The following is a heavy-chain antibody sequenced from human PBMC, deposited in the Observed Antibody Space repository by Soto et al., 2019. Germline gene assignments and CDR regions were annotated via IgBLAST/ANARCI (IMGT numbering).Heavy chain of an antibody. J-gene: IGHJ5*02. CDR3: TTDMWRIAVVVGSTGYFNP. V-gene: IGHV3-15*01. CDR2: IKSKSDGGAT. Sequence: GGSLRLSCAASGFTVRNVWMTWVLQGPGKRLEWVGRIKSKSDGGATEYAAPVRGRFTISRDDSKNTLYMHMNSLKTEDTAVYYCTTDMWRIAVVVGSTGYFNPWGQGTPVTVSS. D-gene: IGHD2-15*01. CDR1: GFTVRNVW.